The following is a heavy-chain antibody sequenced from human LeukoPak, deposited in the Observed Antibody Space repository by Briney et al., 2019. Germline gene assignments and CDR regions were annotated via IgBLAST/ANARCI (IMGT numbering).Heavy chain of an antibody. J-gene: IGHJ4*02. V-gene: IGHV4-38-2*02. Sequence: PSETLSLTCNVSRYSISTGYFWGCIRQPPGKGLEWIGSIYHSGKSYYNPSLESRVTMSVDTSKNQFSLKLSSVTAADTAIYYCARDYKSGSYVIEYWGQGTLVTVSS. CDR3: ARDYKSGSYVIEY. D-gene: IGHD1-26*01. CDR2: IYHSGKS. CDR1: RYSISTGYF.